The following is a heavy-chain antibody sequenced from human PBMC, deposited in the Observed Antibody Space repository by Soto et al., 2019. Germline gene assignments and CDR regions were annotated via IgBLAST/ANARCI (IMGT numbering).Heavy chain of an antibody. CDR1: GGSISSANW. CDR3: ASWGDCSGGFCQRYFQH. V-gene: IGHV4-4*02. CDR2: IYHSGGT. J-gene: IGHJ1*01. Sequence: QVQLQESGPGLVKPSGTLSLTCAVSGGSISSANWWGWVRQPPGKGLEWIGEIYHSGGTNYNPSLKSRVTISVDKSNNQFSLKLSSVTAADTAMYYCASWGDCSGGFCQRYFQHWGQGTVVTVSS. D-gene: IGHD2-15*01.